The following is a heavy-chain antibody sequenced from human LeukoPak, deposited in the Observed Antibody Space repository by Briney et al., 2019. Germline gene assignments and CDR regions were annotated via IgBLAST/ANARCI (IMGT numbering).Heavy chain of an antibody. CDR2: INWNGGST. V-gene: IGHV3-20*04. CDR1: GFTFDDYG. D-gene: IGHD3-10*01. J-gene: IGHJ4*02. CDR3: ARESDYGSGSTYFDY. Sequence: GGSLRLSCAASGFTFDDYGMSWVRQAPGKGLEWVSGINWNGGSTGYADSVKGRFTISRDNAKNSLYPQMNSLRAEDTALYYCARESDYGSGSTYFDYWGQGTLVTVSS.